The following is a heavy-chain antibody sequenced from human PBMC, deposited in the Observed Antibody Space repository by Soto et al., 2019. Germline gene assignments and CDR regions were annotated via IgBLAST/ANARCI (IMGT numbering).Heavy chain of an antibody. CDR1: GGSISSYY. J-gene: IGHJ4*02. CDR2: IYYSGST. CDR3: ARGNSGTAPFDY. Sequence: PSETLSLTCTVSGGSISSYYWSWIRQPPGKGLEWIGYIYYSGSTNYNPSLKSRVTISVDTSKNQFSLKLSSVTAADTAVYYCARGNSGTAPFDYWGQGTLVTVSS. D-gene: IGHD1-7*01. V-gene: IGHV4-59*01.